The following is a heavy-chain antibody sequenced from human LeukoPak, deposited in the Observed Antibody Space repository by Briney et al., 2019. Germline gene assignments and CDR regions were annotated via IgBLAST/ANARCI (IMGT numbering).Heavy chain of an antibody. V-gene: IGHV4-59*08. D-gene: IGHD3-10*01. CDR2: MYYSGST. CDR3: AGHDYYGSGSYR. J-gene: IGHJ5*02. CDR1: GGSIGSYQ. Sequence: KPSETLSLTCTVSGGSIGSYQWSWIRQPPGKELEWIGYMYYSGSTKYNPSLKSRVTISGDTSKNQFSLKLISVTAADAAVYYCAGHDYYGSGSYRWGQGTLVTVSS.